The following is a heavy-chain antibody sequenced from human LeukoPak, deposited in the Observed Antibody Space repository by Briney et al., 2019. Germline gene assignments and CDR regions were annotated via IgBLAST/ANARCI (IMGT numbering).Heavy chain of an antibody. J-gene: IGHJ6*02. CDR1: GYALSGYY. D-gene: IGHD2-15*01. V-gene: IGHV1-2*06. CDR2: INPNSGGT. Sequence: ASAKVSCKASGYALSGYYMHWVRQASGQGLEWMGRINPNSGGTNYLQTFQGRVTRTSNTSISTAYMELIRLTSDDTAVYYCAREGSQSGMDVWGQGTTVTVSS. CDR3: AREGSQSGMDV.